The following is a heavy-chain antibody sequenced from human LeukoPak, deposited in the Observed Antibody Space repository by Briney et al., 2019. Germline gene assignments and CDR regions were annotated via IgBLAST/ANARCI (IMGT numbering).Heavy chain of an antibody. CDR1: GGSISSSTYY. J-gene: IGHJ5*02. V-gene: IGHV4-39*01. CDR2: VYYTGST. CDR3: ARVWYGSATLGWFDP. Sequence: PSETLSLTCTVSGGSISSSTYYWGWNRQPPGEGLEWIGTVYYTGSTYYNPSLRSRVTISVDTSKNQFSLKLSSVTAADTAVFYCARVWYGSATLGWFDPWGQGTLVTVSS. D-gene: IGHD3-10*01.